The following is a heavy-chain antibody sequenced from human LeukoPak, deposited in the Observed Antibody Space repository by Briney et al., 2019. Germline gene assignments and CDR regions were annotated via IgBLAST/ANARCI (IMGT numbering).Heavy chain of an antibody. D-gene: IGHD3-10*01. CDR3: AGRWGTVVRGVIDY. CDR2: IFASGST. J-gene: IGHJ4*02. Sequence: SETLSLSCTVSGASISSGSYYWNWIRQPAGKGLEWIGPIFASGSTNYNPSLKSRVTISLDTSKNQLSLKLSSVTAADTAVYYSAGRWGTVVRGVIDYWGQGTLVTVSS. V-gene: IGHV4-61*02. CDR1: GASISSGSYY.